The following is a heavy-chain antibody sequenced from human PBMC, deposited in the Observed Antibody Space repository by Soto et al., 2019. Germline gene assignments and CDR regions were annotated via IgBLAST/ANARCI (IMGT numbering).Heavy chain of an antibody. CDR2: IIANDEK. V-gene: IGHV2-26*01. Sequence: QVTLRESGPVRVKPTETLTLTCTVSGFSLSNPRMGVSWLRQTPGKALEWLADIIANDEKSYSTSLKSRLAISKDTTRSQVVLTMTNVDPLDSGTYYCARSGGRTYYSGSGSRNWIDPCGQGTLVTVSS. CDR1: GFSLSNPRMG. D-gene: IGHD3-10*01. J-gene: IGHJ5*02. CDR3: ARSGGRTYYSGSGSRNWIDP.